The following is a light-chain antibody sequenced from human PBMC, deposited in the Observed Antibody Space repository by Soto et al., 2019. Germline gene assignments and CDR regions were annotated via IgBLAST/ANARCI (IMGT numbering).Light chain of an antibody. CDR2: DVS. Sequence: QSALTQPASVSGSAGQSITISCTGTRSDVGGYNYVSWYQQNPGKAPKLMIYDVSDWPSGVSNRFSGSKSGNTASLTISGLQAEDESDYYCSSYTSSSTYVFGTGTKVTVL. CDR1: RSDVGGYNY. J-gene: IGLJ1*01. V-gene: IGLV2-14*01. CDR3: SSYTSSSTYV.